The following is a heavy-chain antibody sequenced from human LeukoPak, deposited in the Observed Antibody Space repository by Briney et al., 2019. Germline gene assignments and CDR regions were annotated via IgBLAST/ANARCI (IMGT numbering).Heavy chain of an antibody. D-gene: IGHD6-19*01. CDR1: GFTFSSYA. CDR2: ISYDGSNK. CDR3: ARDPPGYSSGWNFDY. Sequence: PGRSLRLSCAASGFTFSSYAMHWVRQAPGKGLEWVAVISYDGSNKYYADSVKGRFTISRDNSKNTLYLQMNSLRAEDTAVYYCARDPPGYSSGWNFDYWGQGTLVTVSS. J-gene: IGHJ4*02. V-gene: IGHV3-30-3*01.